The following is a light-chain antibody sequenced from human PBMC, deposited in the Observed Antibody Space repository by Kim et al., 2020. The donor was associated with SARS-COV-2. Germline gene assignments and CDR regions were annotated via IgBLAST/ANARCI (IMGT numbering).Light chain of an antibody. Sequence: SSELTQDPAVSVALGQTVRITCQGDSLRSYYANWYQQKPGQAPLLVLYGKNNRPSGIPDRFSGSSSRNTASLTITGAQAEDEADYYCNSRGSGQHLFGGGTKVTVL. CDR1: SLRSYY. CDR3: NSRGSGQHL. V-gene: IGLV3-19*01. CDR2: GKN. J-gene: IGLJ2*01.